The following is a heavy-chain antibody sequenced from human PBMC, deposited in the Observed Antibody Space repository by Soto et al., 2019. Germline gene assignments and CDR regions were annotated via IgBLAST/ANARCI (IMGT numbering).Heavy chain of an antibody. V-gene: IGHV3-74*01. CDR2: INNDGSTT. CDR1: GFPFSTYW. CDR3: ASQGLYYYGLDV. J-gene: IGHJ6*02. Sequence: GGSLRLSCAASGFPFSTYWTHWVRQAPGKGPVWVSRINNDGSTTRYADSVKGRFTISRDNAKNTLYLQMNSLRAEDTAVYYCASQGLYYYGLDVWGQGTTVTVSS.